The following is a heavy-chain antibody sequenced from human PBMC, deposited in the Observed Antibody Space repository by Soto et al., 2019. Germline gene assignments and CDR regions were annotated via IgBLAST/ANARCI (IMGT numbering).Heavy chain of an antibody. Sequence: SETLSLTCTVSGGSISSYYWSWIRQPPGKGLEWIGYIFYSWSTNYNPSLKSRVTISVDTSKNQFSLKLSSVTAADTAVYYCARLTSIMVTTGYGLFDYWGQGTLVTVSS. D-gene: IGHD3-9*01. CDR3: ARLTSIMVTTGYGLFDY. CDR1: GGSISSYY. V-gene: IGHV4-59*01. CDR2: IFYSWST. J-gene: IGHJ4*02.